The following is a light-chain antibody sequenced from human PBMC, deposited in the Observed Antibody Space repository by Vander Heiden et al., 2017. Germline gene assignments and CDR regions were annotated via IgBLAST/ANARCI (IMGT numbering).Light chain of an antibody. Sequence: DIQMTQSPSTLSASVGDRVTITCRASQSISSWLAWYQQKPGKAPKLLIYKASNLQSGVPSRFSGSGSGTEFTLTISSLEPNDFATYYCQHYNGYPWTFGQGTKVEIK. CDR2: KAS. V-gene: IGKV1-5*03. CDR1: QSISSW. J-gene: IGKJ1*01. CDR3: QHYNGYPWT.